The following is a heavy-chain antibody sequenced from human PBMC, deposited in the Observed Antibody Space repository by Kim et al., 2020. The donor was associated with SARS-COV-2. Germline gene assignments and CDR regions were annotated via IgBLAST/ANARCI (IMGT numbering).Heavy chain of an antibody. CDR3: ARAHVAD. D-gene: IGHD5-12*01. J-gene: IGHJ4*02. Sequence: GGSLRLSCAASGFTFNSHDMSWFRQAPEKGLEWISYIAPSGATFYADSVKGRFTISGDTSKNTVSLQMNSLLAEDTAVYYCARAHVADWGQGTLVTVSS. V-gene: IGHV3-23*01. CDR2: IAPSGAT. CDR1: GFTFNSHD.